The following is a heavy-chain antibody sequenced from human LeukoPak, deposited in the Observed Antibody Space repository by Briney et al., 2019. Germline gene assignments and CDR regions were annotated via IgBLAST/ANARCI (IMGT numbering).Heavy chain of an antibody. V-gene: IGHV3-23*01. CDR1: GFTFSSYA. J-gene: IGHJ4*02. CDR3: AKSTTYYDFWSGYCGIDY. Sequence: PGGSLRFSCAASGFTFSSYAMSWVRQAPGKGLEWVSAISGSGGSTYYADSVKGRFTISRDNSKNTLYLQMNSLRAEDTAVYYCAKSTTYYDFWSGYCGIDYWGQGTLVTVSS. CDR2: ISGSGGST. D-gene: IGHD3-3*01.